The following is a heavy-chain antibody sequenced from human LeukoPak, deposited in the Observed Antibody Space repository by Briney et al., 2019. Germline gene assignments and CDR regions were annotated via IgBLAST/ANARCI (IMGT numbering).Heavy chain of an antibody. V-gene: IGHV3-33*07. D-gene: IGHD4-23*01. CDR3: AQGHYVGNSEFLDN. CDR2: IYNDGGLP. J-gene: IGHJ4*02. Sequence: PGRSLRLSCAASGFSFSSYGMYSVRQAPGKGLEWVALIYNDGGLPNYLDSVRGRFTISRDNSKNTLYLQMDSLRVEDTAVYYCAQGHYVGNSEFLDNWGQGSLVIVSS. CDR1: GFSFSSYG.